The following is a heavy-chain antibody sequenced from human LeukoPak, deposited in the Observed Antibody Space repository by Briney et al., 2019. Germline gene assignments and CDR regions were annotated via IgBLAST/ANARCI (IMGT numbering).Heavy chain of an antibody. CDR2: ISSAGNTV. D-gene: IGHD2/OR15-2a*01. Sequence: GSLRLSCAASGFTFSDYYMNWIRLAPGKGLEWVAHISSAGNTVYYADSVNGRFTISRDNVKESLYLQMNSLRAEDTAVYYCTRGVFSDLWGQGTLVTVSS. CDR1: GFTFSDYY. V-gene: IGHV3-11*01. J-gene: IGHJ4*02. CDR3: TRGVFSDL.